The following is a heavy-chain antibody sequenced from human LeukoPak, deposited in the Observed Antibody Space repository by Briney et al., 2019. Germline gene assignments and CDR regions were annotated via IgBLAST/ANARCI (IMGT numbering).Heavy chain of an antibody. CDR1: GYTFTSYY. V-gene: IGHV1-46*01. CDR3: AREHSDFWLQY. CDR2: INPSGGST. J-gene: IGHJ4*02. Sequence: ASVKVSCKASGYTFTSYYMHWVRQAPGQGLEWMGIINPSGGSTSYAQKFQGRVTMTRDMSTSTVYMELSSLRSEDTAVYYCAREHSDFWLQYWGQGTLVTVSS. D-gene: IGHD3-3*01.